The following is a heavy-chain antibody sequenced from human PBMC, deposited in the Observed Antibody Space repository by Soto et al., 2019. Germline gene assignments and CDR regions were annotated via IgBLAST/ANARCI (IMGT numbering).Heavy chain of an antibody. Sequence: GSLRLSCAASGFTISTFAMTWVRQAPGKGLESVCGMTGSGATIHYADSVRGRFTISKDNSKNVLFLQMDYLRDEDTAIYYCAKDAVYNDGLWLMDSWGQGTLVTVSS. CDR2: MTGSGATI. CDR3: AKDAVYNDGLWLMDS. V-gene: IGHV3-23*01. CDR1: GFTISTFA. D-gene: IGHD2-21*01. J-gene: IGHJ4*02.